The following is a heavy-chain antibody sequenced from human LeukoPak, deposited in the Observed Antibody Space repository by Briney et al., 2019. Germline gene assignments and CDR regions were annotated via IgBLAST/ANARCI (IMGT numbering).Heavy chain of an antibody. Sequence: GGSLRLSCAASGFALSSHWMNWVRQAPGQGPEWVANIKQDGSEKFYVASVKGRFTISRDNAKNSLYLQMNSLRAEDTALYYCATSYDMGWLIGYWGQGTLVTVSS. CDR1: GFALSSHW. D-gene: IGHD3/OR15-3a*01. V-gene: IGHV3-7*03. CDR3: ATSYDMGWLIGY. CDR2: IKQDGSEK. J-gene: IGHJ4*02.